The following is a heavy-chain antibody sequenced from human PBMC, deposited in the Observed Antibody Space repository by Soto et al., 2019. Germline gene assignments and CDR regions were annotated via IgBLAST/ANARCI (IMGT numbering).Heavy chain of an antibody. Sequence: HPGGSLRLSCAASGFTFEDSVMHWVRQAPGKGLEWVSGISWNSDIRAYADSVKGRFTISRDNAKDSVYLQMSSLRAEDTALYYCARESEDLTSNFDYWGQGTLVTVSS. J-gene: IGHJ4*02. CDR3: ARESEDLTSNFDY. CDR1: GFTFEDSV. CDR2: ISWNSDIR. V-gene: IGHV3-9*01.